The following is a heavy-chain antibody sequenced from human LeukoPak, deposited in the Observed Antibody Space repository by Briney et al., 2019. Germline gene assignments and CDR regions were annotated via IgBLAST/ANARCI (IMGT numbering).Heavy chain of an antibody. Sequence: GGSLRLSCAASGFTFSSYSMNWVRQAPGKGLEWASSISSSSSYIYYADSVKGRFTISRDNAKNSLYLQMNSLRAEDTAVYYCAREDCSGGSCYSLDYWGQGTLVTVSS. D-gene: IGHD2-15*01. CDR1: GFTFSSYS. V-gene: IGHV3-21*01. CDR2: ISSSSSYI. J-gene: IGHJ4*02. CDR3: AREDCSGGSCYSLDY.